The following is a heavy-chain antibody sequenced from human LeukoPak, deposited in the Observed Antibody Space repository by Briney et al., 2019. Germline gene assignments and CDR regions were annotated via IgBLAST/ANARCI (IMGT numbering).Heavy chain of an antibody. J-gene: IGHJ4*02. CDR3: ARDRWNFDY. CDR1: GFTFSDYW. D-gene: IGHD4-23*01. CDR2: INSDGTSI. V-gene: IGHV3-74*01. Sequence: GGSLRLSCAASGFTFSDYWMHWVRQAPGKGLVWVSRINSDGTSISYADPVRGRFTISRDNAKNTLYLQMNSLRAEDTAVYYCARDRWNFDYWGQGTLVTVSS.